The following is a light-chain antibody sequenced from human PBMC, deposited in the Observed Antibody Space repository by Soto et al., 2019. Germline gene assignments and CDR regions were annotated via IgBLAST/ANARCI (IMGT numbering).Light chain of an antibody. CDR1: QDISSW. Sequence: DIQMTQSQPSLSAAVGDRVIITCRASQDISSWLVWYQQKPGKAPNLLIYVATSLQSGVPSRFSGSGSGTELTLTISSLQPEDFATYYCQQAHSFPWTFGQGTKVEIK. CDR2: VAT. CDR3: QQAHSFPWT. J-gene: IGKJ1*01. V-gene: IGKV1-12*02.